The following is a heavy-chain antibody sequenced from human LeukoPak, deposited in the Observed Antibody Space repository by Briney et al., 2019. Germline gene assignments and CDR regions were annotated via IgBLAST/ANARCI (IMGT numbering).Heavy chain of an antibody. D-gene: IGHD2-2*01. CDR2: ISGSGGST. Sequence: GGSLRLSCAASGFTFSSYAMSWVRQAPGKGLEWVSAISGSGGSTYYADSVKGRFTISRDNSKNTLYLQMNSLRAEDTAVYYCAKDSRTSFSSRGAFDIWGQGTMVTVSS. CDR1: GFTFSSYA. V-gene: IGHV3-23*01. J-gene: IGHJ3*02. CDR3: AKDSRTSFSSRGAFDI.